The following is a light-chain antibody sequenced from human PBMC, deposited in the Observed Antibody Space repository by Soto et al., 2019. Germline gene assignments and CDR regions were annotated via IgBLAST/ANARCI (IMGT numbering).Light chain of an antibody. V-gene: IGLV2-14*01. CDR3: SSYTSSSTLYV. Sequence: QSALTQPASVSGSPGQSITISCTGTSSDVGGYNYVSWYQQHPGKAPKLMIYDVSNRPSGVSNRFSGSKSGNTASLTISGPPAADEADYYCSSYTSSSTLYVFGTGTKLTVL. J-gene: IGLJ1*01. CDR1: SSDVGGYNY. CDR2: DVS.